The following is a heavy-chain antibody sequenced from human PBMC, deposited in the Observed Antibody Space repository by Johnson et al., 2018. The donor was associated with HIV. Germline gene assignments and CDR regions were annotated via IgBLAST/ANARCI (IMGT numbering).Heavy chain of an antibody. J-gene: IGHJ3*01. CDR1: GFTFSSYG. CDR3: ARDLAPRPPARLDVFDV. CDR2: ISYDGRNQ. V-gene: IGHV3-30*19. D-gene: IGHD2-15*01. Sequence: QVQLVESRGGVVQPGGSLRLSCAASGFTFSSYGIHWVRQAPGKGLEWVAVISYDGRNQQYAESVKGRFTISRDNYKNTLYLQMSSVRPEDTAVYYCARDLAPRPPARLDVFDVWGQGTMVTVS.